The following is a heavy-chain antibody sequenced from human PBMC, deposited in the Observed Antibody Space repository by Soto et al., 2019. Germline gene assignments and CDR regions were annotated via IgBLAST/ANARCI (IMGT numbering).Heavy chain of an antibody. CDR2: IIPIYGRA. J-gene: IGHJ6*02. Sequence: QVQLVQSGAEVKKPGSSVKVACKAAGGTFGNYGINWVRQAPGQGLEWMGGIIPIYGRANYAQKFQGRVTSTADATTSTVYMGLSSLGSEDTAVYYCARAIFGVVIHSRRSYPLDVWGQGATVTVSS. D-gene: IGHD3-3*01. CDR1: GGTFGNYG. V-gene: IGHV1-69*01. CDR3: ARAIFGVVIHSRRSYPLDV.